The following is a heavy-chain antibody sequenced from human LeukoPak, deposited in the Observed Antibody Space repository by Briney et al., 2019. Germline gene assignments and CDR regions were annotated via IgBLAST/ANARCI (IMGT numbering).Heavy chain of an antibody. V-gene: IGHV3-9*01. Sequence: GRSLRLSCAASGFTFDDYAMHWVRQAPGKGLEWVSGISWNSGSIGYADSVKGRFTISRDNAKNSLYLQMNSLRAEDTALYYCAKLHSGLWGQGTLVTVSS. CDR1: GFTFDDYA. CDR2: ISWNSGSI. D-gene: IGHD5-12*01. CDR3: AKLHSGL. J-gene: IGHJ4*02.